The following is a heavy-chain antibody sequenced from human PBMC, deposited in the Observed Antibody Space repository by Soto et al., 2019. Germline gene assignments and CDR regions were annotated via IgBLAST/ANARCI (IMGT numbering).Heavy chain of an antibody. CDR2: IYYSGST. Sequence: SETLSLTCTVSGGSISSSSYYWGWIRQPPGKGLEWIGSIYYSGSTYYNPSLKSRVTISVDTSKNQFSLKLSSVTAADTAVYYCARPRYYDFWSGYDAFDYWGQGTLVTVSS. CDR3: ARPRYYDFWSGYDAFDY. J-gene: IGHJ4*02. V-gene: IGHV4-39*01. D-gene: IGHD3-3*01. CDR1: GGSISSSSYY.